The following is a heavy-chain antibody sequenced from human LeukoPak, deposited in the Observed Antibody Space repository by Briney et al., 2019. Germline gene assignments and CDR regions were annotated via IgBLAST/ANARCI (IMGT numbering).Heavy chain of an antibody. CDR1: GGSFSGYY. D-gene: IGHD2-15*01. Sequence: SETLSLTCAVYGGSFSGYYWSWIRQPLGKGLEWIGEINHSGSTNYNPSPKSRVTISVATSKNQFSLKLSSVTAADTAVYYCARHCSGGSCLPRGKNLPNDYWGQGTLVTVSS. J-gene: IGHJ4*02. CDR3: ARHCSGGSCLPRGKNLPNDY. CDR2: INHSGST. V-gene: IGHV4-34*01.